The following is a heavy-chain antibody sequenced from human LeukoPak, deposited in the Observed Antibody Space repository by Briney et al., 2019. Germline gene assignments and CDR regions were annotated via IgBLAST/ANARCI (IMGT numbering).Heavy chain of an antibody. J-gene: IGHJ4*02. CDR2: IRQDGSEK. CDR1: GFTFSNAW. D-gene: IGHD4-23*01. Sequence: GGSLRLSCVASGFTFSNAWMHWVRQAPGKGLEWVANIRQDGSEKYYVDSVKGRFTISRDNAKNSLYLQMNSLRAEDTAVYYCSFFDSRLVGVNENCWGQGTLVTVSS. V-gene: IGHV3-7*01. CDR3: SFFDSRLVGVNENC.